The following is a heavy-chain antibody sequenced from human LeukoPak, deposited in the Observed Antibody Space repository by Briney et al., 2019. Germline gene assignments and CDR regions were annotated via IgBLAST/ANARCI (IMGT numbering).Heavy chain of an antibody. CDR3: ASIYYYDSAPIDP. CDR1: GGSISSGSYY. J-gene: IGHJ5*02. CDR2: IYTSGST. Sequence: SETLSLTCTVSGGSISSGSYYWSWIRQPAGKGLEWIGRIYTSGSTNYNPSLKSRVTISVDTSKNQFSLKLSSVTAADTAVYYCASIYYYDSAPIDPWGQGTLVTVSS. D-gene: IGHD3-22*01. V-gene: IGHV4-61*02.